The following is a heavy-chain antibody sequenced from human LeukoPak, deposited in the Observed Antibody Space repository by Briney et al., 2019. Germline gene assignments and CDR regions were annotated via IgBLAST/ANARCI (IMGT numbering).Heavy chain of an antibody. CDR1: GFTFSDYY. CDR2: ISSSGSTI. D-gene: IGHD2-2*02. Sequence: GGSLRLSCAASGFTFSDYYMSWIRRAPGKGLEWVSYISSSGSTIYYADSVKGRFTISRDNAKNSLNLQMNSLRAEDTAVYYCARDAGPLGTDAIFFDYWGQGALVTVSS. J-gene: IGHJ4*02. V-gene: IGHV3-11*04. CDR3: ARDAGPLGTDAIFFDY.